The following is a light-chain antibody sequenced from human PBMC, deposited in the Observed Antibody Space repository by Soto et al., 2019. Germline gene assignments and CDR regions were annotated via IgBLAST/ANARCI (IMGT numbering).Light chain of an antibody. CDR3: QMGGP. CDR2: GAS. CDR1: QSVSSSY. V-gene: IGKV3-20*01. Sequence: GLKQSPGALSLYTGERVTLSCRASQSVSSSYLAWYQQKPGQAPRLLIYGASSRATGIPDRFSGSGSGTDFTLSISRLEPEDFAVYYCQMGGPFGQGTKVAIK. J-gene: IGKJ1*01.